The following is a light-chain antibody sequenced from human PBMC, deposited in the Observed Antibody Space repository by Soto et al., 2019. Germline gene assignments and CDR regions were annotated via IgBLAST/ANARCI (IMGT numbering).Light chain of an antibody. Sequence: EIVFTQSPVTLSLSPGEGATLSCRASQSVSSSYLAWYQQNRGQAPRLLIYGASIRATGTPDRFSGSGSGTDFTLTITRLEPEDFAVYYCQQYGSSRWTFGQGTKVEIK. CDR1: QSVSSSY. V-gene: IGKV3-20*01. CDR3: QQYGSSRWT. J-gene: IGKJ1*01. CDR2: GAS.